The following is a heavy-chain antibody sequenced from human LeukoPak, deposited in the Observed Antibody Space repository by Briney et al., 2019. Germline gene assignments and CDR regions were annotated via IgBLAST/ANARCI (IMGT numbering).Heavy chain of an antibody. CDR1: GFTFSSYS. Sequence: GGSLRLSCAASGFTFSSYSMNWVRQAPGKGQERVSAVSSGSSYKYFTDSVRGRFSISRDNAKDSLYLQMNSLRAEDTAVYYCARDSLEYSSSSGFDYWGQGTLVTVSS. CDR2: VSSGSSYK. J-gene: IGHJ4*02. D-gene: IGHD6-6*01. V-gene: IGHV3-21*01. CDR3: ARDSLEYSSSSGFDY.